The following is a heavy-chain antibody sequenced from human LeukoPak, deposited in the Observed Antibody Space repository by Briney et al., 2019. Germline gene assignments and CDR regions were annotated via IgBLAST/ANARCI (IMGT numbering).Heavy chain of an antibody. Sequence: GGSLRLSCAASGFTFSSYAMSWVRQAPGKGLEWVSAISGSGGSTYYADSVKGRFTISRDNSKNTLYLQMNSLRAEDTAVYYCARVGGIAAAGMVDYWGQGTLVTVSS. V-gene: IGHV3-23*01. J-gene: IGHJ4*02. CDR3: ARVGGIAAAGMVDY. CDR2: ISGSGGST. D-gene: IGHD6-13*01. CDR1: GFTFSSYA.